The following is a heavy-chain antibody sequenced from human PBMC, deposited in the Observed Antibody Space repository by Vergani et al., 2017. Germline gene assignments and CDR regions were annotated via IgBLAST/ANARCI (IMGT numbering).Heavy chain of an antibody. J-gene: IGHJ4*02. CDR1: GFTFSSYA. Sequence: EVQLLESGGGLVQPGGSLRLSCAASGFTFSSYAMSWVRQAPGKGLEWVSAISGSGGSTYYADSVKGRFTISRDNSKNTLYLQMNSLRAEDTAVYYCAXDSALCGGDCYADYFDYWGQGTLVTVSS. CDR3: AXDSALCGGDCYADYFDY. CDR2: ISGSGGST. V-gene: IGHV3-23*01. D-gene: IGHD2-21*02.